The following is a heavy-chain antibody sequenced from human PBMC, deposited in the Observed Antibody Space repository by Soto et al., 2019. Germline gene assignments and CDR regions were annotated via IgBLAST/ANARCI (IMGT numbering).Heavy chain of an antibody. CDR3: ARGVVLGVYDMLTGYYNPPILYYYYGMDV. V-gene: IGHV1-69*06. Sequence: QVQLVPSGAEVKKPGSSVKVSCKASGGTFSSYAISWVRQAPGQGLEWMGGILPIFGTANYAHKFQGRVTSTADKSTSTAYMELSSLRSEDTAVYYCARGVVLGVYDMLTGYYNPPILYYYYGMDVWGQGTTVTVSS. CDR2: ILPIFGTA. CDR1: GGTFSSYA. D-gene: IGHD3-9*01. J-gene: IGHJ6*02.